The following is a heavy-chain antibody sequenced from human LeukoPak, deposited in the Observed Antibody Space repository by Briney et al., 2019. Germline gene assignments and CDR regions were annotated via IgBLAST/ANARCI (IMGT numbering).Heavy chain of an antibody. CDR3: AKVGFGYYDAKEAFDI. D-gene: IGHD3-22*01. J-gene: IGHJ3*02. CDR1: GFTFSSYW. CDR2: ISGSGGST. Sequence: GGSLRLSCVVSGFTFSSYWMSWVRQAPGKGLEWVSAISGSGGSTYYTDSVKGRFTISRDNSKNTLYLQMNSLRAEDTAVYYCAKVGFGYYDAKEAFDIWGQGTMVTVSS. V-gene: IGHV3-23*01.